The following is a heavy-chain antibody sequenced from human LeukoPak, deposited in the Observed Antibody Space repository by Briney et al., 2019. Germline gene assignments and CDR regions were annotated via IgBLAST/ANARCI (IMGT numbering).Heavy chain of an antibody. CDR2: IYSSGST. CDR3: ARRWTVENTFDV. CDR1: GVSINGRY. V-gene: IGHV4-4*07. J-gene: IGHJ3*01. Sequence: SETLSLTCIVSGVSINGRYWGWIRQPAGKGLEWIGHIYSSGSTYYNPSLKSRVTMSVGTSANHFYLRLTSVTAADTALYYCARRWTVENTFDVWGQGTMVTVSS. D-gene: IGHD3/OR15-3a*01.